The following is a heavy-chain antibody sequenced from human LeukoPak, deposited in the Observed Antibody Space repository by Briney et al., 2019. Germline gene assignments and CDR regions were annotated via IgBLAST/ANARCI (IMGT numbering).Heavy chain of an antibody. V-gene: IGHV4-34*01. D-gene: IGHD6-13*01. CDR1: GGSFSGYY. Sequence: SETLSLTCAVYGGSFSGYYWSWIRQPPGKGLEWIGEINHSGSTNYNPSLKSRVTISVDKSKNQFSLKLSSVTAADTAVYYCASTEGYSSSWSLGYWGQGTLVTVSS. CDR3: ASTEGYSSSWSLGY. J-gene: IGHJ4*02. CDR2: INHSGST.